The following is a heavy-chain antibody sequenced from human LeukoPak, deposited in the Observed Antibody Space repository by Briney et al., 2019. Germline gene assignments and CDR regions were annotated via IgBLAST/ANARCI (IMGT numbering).Heavy chain of an antibody. V-gene: IGHV1-18*01. J-gene: IGHJ3*02. CDR2: ISAYNGNT. CDR3: ARDAKPYYDILTGYHYDAFDI. Sequence: ASVKVSCKASGYTFTSYDISWVRQAPGQGLEWMGWISAYNGNTNYAQKLQGRVTMTTDTSTTTAYMELRSLRSDDTAVYHCARDAKPYYDILTGYHYDAFDIWGQGTMVTVSS. D-gene: IGHD3-9*01. CDR1: GYTFTSYD.